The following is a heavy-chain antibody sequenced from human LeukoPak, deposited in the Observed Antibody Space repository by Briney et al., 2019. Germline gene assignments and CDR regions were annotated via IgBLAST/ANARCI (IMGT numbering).Heavy chain of an antibody. Sequence: PGGSLRLSCAASGFTFDDYTMHWVRHAPGKGLEWVSLISWDGGSTYYADSVKGRFTISRDNAKNLLYLQMNSLRAEDTALYYCARGASYWGQGTLVTVSS. CDR1: GFTFDDYT. CDR2: ISWDGGST. V-gene: IGHV3-43*01. CDR3: ARGASY. J-gene: IGHJ4*02. D-gene: IGHD3-16*01.